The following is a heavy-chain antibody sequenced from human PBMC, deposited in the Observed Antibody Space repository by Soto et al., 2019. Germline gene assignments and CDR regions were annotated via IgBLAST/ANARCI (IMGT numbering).Heavy chain of an antibody. J-gene: IGHJ3*02. CDR2: IYYSGST. CDR1: GGSISSYY. V-gene: IGHV4-59*08. Sequence: SETLSLTCTVSGGSISSYYWSWIRQPPGKGLEWIGYIYYSGSTNYNPSLKSRVTISVDTSKNQFSLKLSSVTAADTAVYYCARHFTKQWLRDDAFDIWGQGTMVTVSS. D-gene: IGHD6-19*01. CDR3: ARHFTKQWLRDDAFDI.